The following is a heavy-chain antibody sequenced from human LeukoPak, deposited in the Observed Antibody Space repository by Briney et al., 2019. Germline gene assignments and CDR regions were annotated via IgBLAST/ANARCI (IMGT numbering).Heavy chain of an antibody. Sequence: SETLSLTCTVSGGSISSYYWSWIRQPPGKGLEWIGYIYYSGSTSYNPSLKSRVTISVDTSKNHFSLKLSSVTAADTAVYYCARYSGSYPHDAFDIWGQGTMVTVSA. V-gene: IGHV4-59*01. CDR1: GGSISSYY. CDR3: ARYSGSYPHDAFDI. D-gene: IGHD1-26*01. J-gene: IGHJ3*02. CDR2: IYYSGST.